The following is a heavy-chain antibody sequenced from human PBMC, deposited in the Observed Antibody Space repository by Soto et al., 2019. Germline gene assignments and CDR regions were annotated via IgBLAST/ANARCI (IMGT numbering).Heavy chain of an antibody. V-gene: IGHV1-18*01. CDR2: ISAYNGNT. CDR1: GYTFTSYG. CDR3: ARSSSNYYDSSGYYY. J-gene: IGHJ4*02. D-gene: IGHD3-22*01. Sequence: EASVKVSCKASGYTFTSYGISWVRQAPGQGLEWMGWISAYNGNTNYAQKLQGRVTMTTDTSTSTAYMELRSLRSDDTSVYYCARSSSNYYDSSGYYYWGQGTLVTVSS.